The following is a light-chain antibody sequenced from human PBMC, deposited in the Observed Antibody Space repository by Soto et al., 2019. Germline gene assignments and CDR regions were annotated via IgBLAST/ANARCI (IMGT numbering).Light chain of an antibody. J-gene: IGKJ4*01. Sequence: DIQMTQSPSTLSASVGDRVTITCRASQSISIWLAWYQQKPGKAPKLLIYKASSFESGVPSRFSGSGSGTEFTLTISSLQPDYFASYYCQQHNSYPLTFGGGTKVEIK. CDR2: KAS. CDR3: QQHNSYPLT. V-gene: IGKV1-5*03. CDR1: QSISIW.